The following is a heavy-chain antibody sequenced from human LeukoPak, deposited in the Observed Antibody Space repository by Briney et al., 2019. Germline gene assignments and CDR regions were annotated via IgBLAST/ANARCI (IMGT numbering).Heavy chain of an antibody. CDR3: ARSERLLQAPFDP. CDR2: INHSGTT. V-gene: IGHV4-34*01. Sequence: SETLSLTCAVYGGSFRGYYWSWIRQSPGKGLEWIGEINHSGTTNYNPSLKSRVTISVETSKNQFSLKLTSMTAEDTAVYCCARSERLLQAPFDPWGRGTLVTVSS. CDR1: GGSFRGYY. D-gene: IGHD3-3*01. J-gene: IGHJ5*02.